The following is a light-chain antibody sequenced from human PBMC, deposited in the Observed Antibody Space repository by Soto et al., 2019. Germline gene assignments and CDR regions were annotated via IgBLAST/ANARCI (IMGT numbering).Light chain of an antibody. V-gene: IGLV6-57*04. Sequence: NFMLTQPHSVSESPGKTVTFSCTRSSGSIDSNYVQWYQQRPDSAPTIVISEYNQRAYGVPDRFSGSIDTSSNSASLTISGVKTDDDADYYCKSYSGTNVVFGGGTKLTVL. CDR1: SGSIDSNY. CDR3: KSYSGTNVV. J-gene: IGLJ2*01. CDR2: EYN.